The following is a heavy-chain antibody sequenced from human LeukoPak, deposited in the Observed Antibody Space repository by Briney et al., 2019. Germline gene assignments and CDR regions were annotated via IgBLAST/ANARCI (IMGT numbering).Heavy chain of an antibody. V-gene: IGHV3-23*01. D-gene: IGHD2-8*01. CDR3: AKDPNGDYLGAFDV. Sequence: GGSLRLACAASGFTFSSYAMTWVRQAPGKGLEWVSSIRGSGGGTSYADSVRGRFTVSRDNSKNTLYLQMNSLRAEDTAVYYCAKDPNGDYLGAFDVWEQGTMVTVSS. CDR2: IRGSGGGT. CDR1: GFTFSSYA. J-gene: IGHJ3*01.